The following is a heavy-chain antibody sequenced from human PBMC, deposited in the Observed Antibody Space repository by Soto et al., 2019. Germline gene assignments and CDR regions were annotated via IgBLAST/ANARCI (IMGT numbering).Heavy chain of an antibody. V-gene: IGHV4-59*01. J-gene: IGHJ6*03. D-gene: IGHD3-10*01. CDR3: ARAAYYYGSGRKHMDV. Sequence: SETLSLTCTVSGGPISSYYWSWIRQPPGKGLEWIGYIYYSGSTNYNPSLKSRVTISVDTSKSQFSLKLSSVTAADTAVYYCARAAYYYGSGRKHMDVWGKGTTVTVSS. CDR2: IYYSGST. CDR1: GGPISSYY.